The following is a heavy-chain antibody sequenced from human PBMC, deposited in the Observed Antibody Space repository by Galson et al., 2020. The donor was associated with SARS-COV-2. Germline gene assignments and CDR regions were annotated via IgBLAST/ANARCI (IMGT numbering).Heavy chain of an antibody. CDR2: ISSSSSTI. CDR3: ARHVGTGSYYGYGMDV. CDR1: GFTFSSNS. V-gene: IGHV3-48*02. Sequence: TGGSLRLSCAASGFTFSSNSMNWVRQAPGKGLEWVSYISSSSSTIYYADSVKGRFTISRDNAKNSLYLQMNSLRDEDTAVYYCARHVGTGSYYGYGMDVWGQGTTVTVSS. D-gene: IGHD2-8*02. J-gene: IGHJ6*02.